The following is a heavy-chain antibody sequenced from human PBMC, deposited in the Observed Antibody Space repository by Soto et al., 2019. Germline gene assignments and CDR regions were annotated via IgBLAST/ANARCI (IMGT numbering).Heavy chain of an antibody. V-gene: IGHV4-31*03. Sequence: SETLSLTCTVSGGSISSGDYYWSWIRQHPGKGLEWIGYIYYSGSTYYNPSLKSRVTISVDTSKNQFSLNLSSVTAADTAVYYCARDLSVAGRLYFDYWGQGTLVTVSS. CDR3: ARDLSVAGRLYFDY. J-gene: IGHJ4*02. CDR1: GGSISSGDYY. D-gene: IGHD6-19*01. CDR2: IYYSGST.